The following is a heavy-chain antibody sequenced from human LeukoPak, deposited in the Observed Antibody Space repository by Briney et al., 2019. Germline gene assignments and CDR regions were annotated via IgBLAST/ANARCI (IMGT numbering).Heavy chain of an antibody. CDR3: AREDDYRNVGIFDY. CDR1: GFTFSSYG. CDR2: IWYDGSNK. Sequence: GGSLRLSCAASGFTFSSYGMHWVRQAPGKGLEWVAVIWYDGSNKYYADSVKGRFTISRDNSKNTLYLQMNSLRAEDTAAYYCAREDDYRNVGIFDYWGQGTLVTVSS. D-gene: IGHD4-11*01. V-gene: IGHV3-33*01. J-gene: IGHJ4*02.